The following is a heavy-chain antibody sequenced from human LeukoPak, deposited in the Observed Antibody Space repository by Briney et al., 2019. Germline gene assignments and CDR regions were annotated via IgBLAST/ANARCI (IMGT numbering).Heavy chain of an antibody. CDR2: ISGSGGST. V-gene: IGHV3-23*01. D-gene: IGHD3-3*01. J-gene: IGHJ3*02. Sequence: PGGSLRLSCAASGFTFSSYAMSWVRQAPGKGLEWVSAISGSGGSTYYADSVKGRFTISRDNSKNTLYLQMNSLRAEDTAVYYCAKAVLSFWSGYYPGADAFDIWGQGTMVTVSS. CDR1: GFTFSSYA. CDR3: AKAVLSFWSGYYPGADAFDI.